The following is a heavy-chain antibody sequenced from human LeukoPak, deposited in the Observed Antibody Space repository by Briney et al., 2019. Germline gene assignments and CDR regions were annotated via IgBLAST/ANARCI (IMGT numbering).Heavy chain of an antibody. CDR3: ARVRLDSSERNLDAFEN. D-gene: IGHD1-14*01. CDR1: GGSISSYY. CDR2: IYSGGST. J-gene: IGHJ3*02. Sequence: ETLSLTCTVSGGSISSYYWSWIRQPPGKGLEWVSSIYSGGSTYYADSVKGRFTISRDNSKNTVYLQMNSLRAEDTAVYFCARVRLDSSERNLDAFENWGQGTMVTVSS. V-gene: IGHV3-53*01.